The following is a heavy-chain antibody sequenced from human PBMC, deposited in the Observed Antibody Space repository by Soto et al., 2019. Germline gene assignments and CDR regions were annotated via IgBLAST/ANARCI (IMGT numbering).Heavy chain of an antibody. J-gene: IGHJ4*02. Sequence: QMQLVQSGPEVKKPGTSVKVSCKASGFTFTSSAVQWVRQPRGQRLEWIGWIVVGSGNTNYAQKFQEKVTSTRDMSTSTAYMELSSVRSEDRGVYYCAVGVATRFWESFDYWGPGTLVTVSS. D-gene: IGHD5-12*01. CDR2: IVVGSGNT. CDR3: AVGVATRFWESFDY. CDR1: GFTFTSSA. V-gene: IGHV1-58*01.